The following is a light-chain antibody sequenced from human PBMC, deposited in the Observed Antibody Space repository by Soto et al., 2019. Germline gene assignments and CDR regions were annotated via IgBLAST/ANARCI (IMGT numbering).Light chain of an antibody. Sequence: DIPLYQSPSFLSASVGDRVTITCRASRGISSHLAWYQQKPAKAPKLLIYAASTLQSGVPSRFSGSGSGTEFTLTISSLQPEDFATYYCQQLNSYPLTFGGGTKVDIK. CDR2: AAS. CDR1: RGISSH. CDR3: QQLNSYPLT. J-gene: IGKJ4*01. V-gene: IGKV1-9*01.